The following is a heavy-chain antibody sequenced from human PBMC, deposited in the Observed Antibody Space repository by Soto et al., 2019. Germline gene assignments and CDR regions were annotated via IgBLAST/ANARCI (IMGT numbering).Heavy chain of an antibody. CDR3: SAYIPAAGTLGY. J-gene: IGHJ4*02. V-gene: IGHV3-15*01. Sequence: SGFSGLTFSNAWLTWVRQVPGKGLEWVGRIKNKAHGGTTDYAAPVRGRFTVSRDDSKDTLYLQMNSLETEDTAVYYCSAYIPAAGTLGYWGQGTLVTVSS. CDR1: GLTFSNAW. D-gene: IGHD6-13*01. CDR2: IKNKAHGGTT.